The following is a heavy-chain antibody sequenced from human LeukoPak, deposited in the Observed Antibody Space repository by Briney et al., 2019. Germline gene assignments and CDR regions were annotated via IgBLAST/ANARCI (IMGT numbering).Heavy chain of an antibody. Sequence: GGSLRLSCAASGFTFDDYAMHWVRQAPGKGLEWVSLINWDGSKTYYADSVKGRFTISRDNSKNSLYLQMNSLRAEDTALYYCAKDLVGVAGYEGVDYWGQGTLVTVSS. CDR3: AKDLVGVAGYEGVDY. J-gene: IGHJ4*02. V-gene: IGHV3-43D*03. CDR1: GFTFDDYA. CDR2: INWDGSKT. D-gene: IGHD6-19*01.